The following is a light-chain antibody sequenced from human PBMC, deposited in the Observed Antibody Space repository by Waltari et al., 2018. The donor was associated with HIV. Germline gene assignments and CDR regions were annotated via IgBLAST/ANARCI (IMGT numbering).Light chain of an antibody. CDR2: RNN. J-gene: IGLJ2*01. CDR3: ATWDDSLSVVV. Sequence: QSVLTQPPSASGTPGQRVTISCSGSSSNTGSNYVYWYQQLPGTAPQLLIYRNNQRPSGVPDRFSGSKSGTSASLAISGLRSEDEADYYCATWDDSLSVVVFGGGTKLTVL. CDR1: SSNTGSNY. V-gene: IGLV1-47*01.